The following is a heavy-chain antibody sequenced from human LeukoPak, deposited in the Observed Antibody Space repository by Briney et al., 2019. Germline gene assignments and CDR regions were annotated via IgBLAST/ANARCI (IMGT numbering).Heavy chain of an antibody. D-gene: IGHD3-22*01. CDR1: RFTFSDYY. J-gene: IGHJ4*02. V-gene: IGHV3-11*01. Sequence: GGSLRLSCVASRFTFSDYYMSWIRQAPGKGLEWVSYISGSGNTIYYADSVKGRFTISRDDAKNSLYLQMNNLRAEDTAVYYCARPSYYYDGSGYFYWGQGTLVTVS. CDR3: ARPSYYYDGSGYFY. CDR2: ISGSGNTI.